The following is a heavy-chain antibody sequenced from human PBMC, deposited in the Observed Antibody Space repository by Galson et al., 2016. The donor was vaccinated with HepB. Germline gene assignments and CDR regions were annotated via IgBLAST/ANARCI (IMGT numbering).Heavy chain of an antibody. CDR3: AKGGRILWDAMDV. D-gene: IGHD2/OR15-2a*01. Sequence: SLRLSCAASGFIFSNYAMSWVRQVPGKGLEWVSAISGSGGSTHYADSVKGRFTISRDNSKNTLYLQMNSLRAEDTALYYCAKGGRILWDAMDVWGQGTTVTVSS. J-gene: IGHJ6*02. CDR2: ISGSGGST. V-gene: IGHV3-23*01. CDR1: GFIFSNYA.